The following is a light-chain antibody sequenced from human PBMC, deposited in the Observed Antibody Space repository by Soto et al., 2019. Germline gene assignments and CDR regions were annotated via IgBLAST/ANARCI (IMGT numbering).Light chain of an antibody. V-gene: IGLV2-23*01. CDR1: SSDVGYYNL. CDR3: CSYAGSSVL. CDR2: EGR. Sequence: QSALTQPASVSGSPGQSITISCTGTSSDVGYYNLVSWYQQHPGKAPKLMIYEGRKRPSGVSNRFSGSKSGNTASLTISELQADDEADYYCCSYAGSSVLFGGGTKLTVL. J-gene: IGLJ2*01.